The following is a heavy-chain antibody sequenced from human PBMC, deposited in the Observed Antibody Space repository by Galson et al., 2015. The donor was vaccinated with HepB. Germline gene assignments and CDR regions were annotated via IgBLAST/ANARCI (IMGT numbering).Heavy chain of an antibody. J-gene: IGHJ3*02. Sequence: SVKVSCKASSYTFINYGITWVRQAPGQGLEWMGWITSDNGNTKYAQKVQGRVTMATDTSTGTAYMELRSLRSDTTAVYYCASRYFSTTTCYTGDAFDIWGQGTMVTVSS. CDR2: ITSDNGNT. CDR3: ASRYFSTTTCYTGDAFDI. D-gene: IGHD2-2*02. V-gene: IGHV1-18*01. CDR1: SYTFINYG.